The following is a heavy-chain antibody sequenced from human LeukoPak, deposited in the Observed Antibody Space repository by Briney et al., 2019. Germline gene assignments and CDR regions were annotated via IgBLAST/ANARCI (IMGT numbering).Heavy chain of an antibody. CDR1: GYSFTSYW. CDR3: ARAHYGDYFDY. J-gene: IGHJ4*02. CDR2: IYSGDSDT. Sequence: GESLKISCKGSGYSFTSYWIGWVPQIPGKGLEGMGIIYSGDSDTRYSPSFQGQVTISADKSISTAYLQWSSLKASDTAMYYCARAHYGDYFDYWGQGTLVTVSS. V-gene: IGHV5-51*01. D-gene: IGHD4-17*01.